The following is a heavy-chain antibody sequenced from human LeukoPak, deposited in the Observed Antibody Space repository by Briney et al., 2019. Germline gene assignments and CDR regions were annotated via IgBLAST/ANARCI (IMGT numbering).Heavy chain of an antibody. CDR2: IKPDGSLI. CDR1: GFTFSSYW. CDR3: AKWELYSGFYYIDY. D-gene: IGHD1-26*01. Sequence: GGSLRLSCAASGFTFSSYWMTWVRQGPGKGLEWVANIKPDGSLIYYVDSVKGRFTISRDNAKNSLYLQMNSLRAEDTAVYYCAKWELYSGFYYIDYWGQGTLATVSS. J-gene: IGHJ4*02. V-gene: IGHV3-7*01.